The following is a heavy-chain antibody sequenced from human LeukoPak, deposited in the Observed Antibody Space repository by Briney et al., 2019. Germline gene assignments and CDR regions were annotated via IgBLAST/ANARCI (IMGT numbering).Heavy chain of an antibody. D-gene: IGHD3-16*02. V-gene: IGHV3-21*01. J-gene: IGHJ4*02. CDR3: ARWVTFGGVIVNDF. Sequence: PGGSLRLSCAASGFTFSTYNMNWVRQAPGKGLEWVSSISSSSSYIYYADSVKGRFTISRDNAKNSLHLQMNSLRAEDTAVYYCARWVTFGGVIVNDFWGQGTLVTVSS. CDR2: ISSSSSYI. CDR1: GFTFSTYN.